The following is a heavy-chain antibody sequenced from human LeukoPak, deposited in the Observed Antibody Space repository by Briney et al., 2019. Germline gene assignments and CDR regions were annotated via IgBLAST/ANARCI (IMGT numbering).Heavy chain of an antibody. J-gene: IGHJ4*02. CDR2: TYSGGST. CDR1: GFTFSGYG. D-gene: IGHD2-2*01. CDR3: AKGGSPSCYSSSGY. Sequence: QPGRSLRLSCAASGFTFSGYGMHWVRQAPGKGLEGVSVTYSGGSTYYADSVKGRFTISRDNSKNTLYLQMNSLRGEDTAVYYCAKGGSPSCYSSSGYWGQGTLVTVSS. V-gene: IGHV3-NL1*01.